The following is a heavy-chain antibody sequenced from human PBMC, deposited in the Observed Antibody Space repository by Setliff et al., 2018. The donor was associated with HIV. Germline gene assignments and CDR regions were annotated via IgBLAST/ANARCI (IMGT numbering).Heavy chain of an antibody. CDR2: IRTYNGNT. CDR3: ARGYDGSGFYYVY. D-gene: IGHD3-22*01. CDR1: GYTFTDYG. J-gene: IGHJ4*02. V-gene: IGHV1-18*01. Sequence: ASVKVSCKTSGYTFTDYGISWVRQAPGQGLEWTGWIRTYNGNTNYAQRLQGRVTMTTDTSTSTAYMELRSLRSDDTAVYYCARGYDGSGFYYVYWGQGTLVTVSS.